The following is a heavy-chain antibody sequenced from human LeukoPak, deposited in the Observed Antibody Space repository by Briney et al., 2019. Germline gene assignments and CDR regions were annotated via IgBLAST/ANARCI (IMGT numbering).Heavy chain of an antibody. CDR3: ARLEVGPPPGYFFYMDV. CDR1: EFTFSSYS. J-gene: IGHJ6*03. D-gene: IGHD3-22*01. CDR2: ISRSGVTI. V-gene: IGHV3-48*01. Sequence: PGGSLRLSCAASEFTFSSYSMNWVRQAPGKGLEWISYISRSGVTIYYADSVKGRFTISRDNARNSLYLQMNSLRAEDTAMYYCARLEVGPPPGYFFYMDVWGKGTTVTVSS.